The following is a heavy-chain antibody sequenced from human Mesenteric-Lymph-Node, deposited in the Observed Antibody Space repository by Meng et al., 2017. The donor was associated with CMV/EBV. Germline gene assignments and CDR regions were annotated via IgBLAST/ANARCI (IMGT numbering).Heavy chain of an antibody. V-gene: IGHV3-48*03. CDR3: VREEADTSSHYYGMDV. CDR2: ISSSGSTI. Sequence: GESLKISCAASGFTFSNYEMNWVRQAPGKGLECISHISSSGSTIYHADSVKGRFTISRDNAKRSLYLQMNSLRVEDTAVYYCVREEADTSSHYYGMDVWGQGTTVTVSS. J-gene: IGHJ6*02. D-gene: IGHD6-13*01. CDR1: GFTFSNYE.